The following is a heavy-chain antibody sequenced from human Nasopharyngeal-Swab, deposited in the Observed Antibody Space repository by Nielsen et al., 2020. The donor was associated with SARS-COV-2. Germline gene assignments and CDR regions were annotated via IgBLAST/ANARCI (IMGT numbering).Heavy chain of an antibody. V-gene: IGHV4-59*01. CDR3: ARIMSSGWYYFDY. CDR2: IYYSGST. CDR1: GGSISSYY. Sequence: GSLRLSCTVSGGSISSYYWSWIRQPPGKGLEWIGYIYYSGSTNYNPSLKSRVTISVDTSKNQFSLKLSSVTAADTAVYYCARIMSSGWYYFDYWGQGTLVTVSS. J-gene: IGHJ4*02. D-gene: IGHD6-19*01.